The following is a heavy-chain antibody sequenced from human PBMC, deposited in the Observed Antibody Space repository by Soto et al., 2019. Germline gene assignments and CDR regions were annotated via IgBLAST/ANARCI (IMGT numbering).Heavy chain of an antibody. V-gene: IGHV1-18*01. J-gene: IGHJ6*03. Sequence: ASVKVSCKASGYTFRSYGISWVRQAPGQGLEWMGWISGYNGNTHYSQKFQGKVTVTTDTSTSTAYMELRNLRSDDTAVYYFAKADSNYAGRFSYYYMDVWGTGTMVTVSS. CDR2: ISGYNGNT. CDR3: AKADSNYAGRFSYYYMDV. CDR1: GYTFRSYG. D-gene: IGHD4-4*01.